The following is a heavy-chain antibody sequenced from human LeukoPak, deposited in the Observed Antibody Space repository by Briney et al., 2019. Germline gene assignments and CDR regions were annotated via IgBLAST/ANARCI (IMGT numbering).Heavy chain of an antibody. D-gene: IGHD3-10*01. J-gene: IGHJ5*02. CDR2: ISWNSGSI. Sequence: GGSLRLSCAASGFTFDDYAMHWVRQAPGKGLEWISGISWNSGSIGYADSVKGRFTISRDNAKNSLYLQMNSLRAEDTALYYCAKARESYYTGNWFDPWGQGTLVTVSS. CDR3: AKARESYYTGNWFDP. V-gene: IGHV3-9*01. CDR1: GFTFDDYA.